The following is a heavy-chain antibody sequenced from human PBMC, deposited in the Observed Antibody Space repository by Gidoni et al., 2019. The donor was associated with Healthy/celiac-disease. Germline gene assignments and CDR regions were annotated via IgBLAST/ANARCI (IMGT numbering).Heavy chain of an antibody. CDR3: AKVVWDYGDYPEYFQH. J-gene: IGHJ1*01. D-gene: IGHD4-17*01. Sequence: EVQLLESGGGLVQPGGSLRLSCAASGFPFSSYAMSWVRQAPGKGLEWVSAISGSGGSTYYADSVKGRFTISRDNSKNTLYLQMNSLRAEDTAVYYCAKVVWDYGDYPEYFQHWGQGTLVTVSS. V-gene: IGHV3-23*01. CDR2: ISGSGGST. CDR1: GFPFSSYA.